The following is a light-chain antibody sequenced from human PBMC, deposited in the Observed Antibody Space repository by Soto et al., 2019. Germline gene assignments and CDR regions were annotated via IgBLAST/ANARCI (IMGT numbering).Light chain of an antibody. CDR3: CSYADNYPIL. J-gene: IGLJ2*01. CDR2: DVD. CDR1: SSDVGRYRY. V-gene: IGLV2-11*01. Sequence: QSALTQPRSVSGSPGQSVTISCTGTSSDVGRYRYVSWYQQHPGKAPKFMIYDVDKRPSGVPDRFSGSKSGNTASLTISGLQAEDEADYYCCSYADNYPILFGGGTKVTVL.